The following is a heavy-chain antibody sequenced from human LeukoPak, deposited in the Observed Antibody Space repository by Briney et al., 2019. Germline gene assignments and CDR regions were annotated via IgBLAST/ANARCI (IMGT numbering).Heavy chain of an antibody. CDR1: GFTFSSYA. D-gene: IGHD4-17*01. V-gene: IGHV3-23*01. CDR2: ISGSGGST. Sequence: GGSLRLSCAASGFTFSSYAMSWVRQAPGKGLEWVSAISGSGGSTYYADSVKGRFTISRDNSENTLYLQMNSLRAEDTAVYYCAKDLGYGDYVTLERADYWGQGTLVTVSS. CDR3: AKDLGYGDYVTLERADY. J-gene: IGHJ4*02.